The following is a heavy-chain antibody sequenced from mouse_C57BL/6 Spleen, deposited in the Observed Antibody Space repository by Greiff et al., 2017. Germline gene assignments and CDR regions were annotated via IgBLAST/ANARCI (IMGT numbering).Heavy chain of an antibody. D-gene: IGHD1-1*01. Sequence: QVQLQQSGAELARPGASVKLSCKASGYTFTSYGISWVKQRPGQGLEWIGEIYPRSGNTYYNEKFKGKATLTADKSSSTAYMELRSLTSEDSAVYFCASPFITTVVADYAMDYWGQGTSVTVSS. CDR3: ASPFITTVVADYAMDY. CDR1: GYTFTSYG. V-gene: IGHV1-81*01. J-gene: IGHJ4*01. CDR2: IYPRSGNT.